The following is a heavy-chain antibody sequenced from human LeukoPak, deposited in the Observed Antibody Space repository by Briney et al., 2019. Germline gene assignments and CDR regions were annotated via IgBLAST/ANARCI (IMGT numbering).Heavy chain of an antibody. CDR2: ISSSSSYI. J-gene: IGHJ4*02. CDR1: GFTFSSYS. Sequence: PGGSLRLSCAASGFTFSSYSMNWVRQAPGKGLEWVSSISSSSSYIYYADSVKGRFTISRDNAKNSLYLQMNSLRAEDTAVYYCARGCSGGSCDKGDYWGQGTLVTVSS. D-gene: IGHD2-15*01. CDR3: ARGCSGGSCDKGDY. V-gene: IGHV3-21*01.